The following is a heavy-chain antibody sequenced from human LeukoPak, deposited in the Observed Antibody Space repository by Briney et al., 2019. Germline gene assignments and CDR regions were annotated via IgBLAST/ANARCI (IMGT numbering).Heavy chain of an antibody. Sequence: PGGSLRLSCAASGFTFSSYAMSWVRQAPGKGLEWVSAISGSGGSTYYADSVKGRFTISRDNSKNSLYLQMNSLRAEDTAVYYCARDAKIKVSFTTVTTGLFDYWGQGTLVTVSS. CDR1: GFTFSSYA. CDR3: ARDAKIKVSFTTVTTGLFDY. D-gene: IGHD4-17*01. J-gene: IGHJ4*02. CDR2: ISGSGGST. V-gene: IGHV3-23*01.